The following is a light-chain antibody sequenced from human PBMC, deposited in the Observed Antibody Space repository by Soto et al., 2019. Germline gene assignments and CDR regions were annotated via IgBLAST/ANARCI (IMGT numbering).Light chain of an antibody. V-gene: IGKV1-39*01. Sequence: DIQMTQSPSSLSASVGDRVTITCRASQSTSNFLNWYQHKPGKVPNLLIYGASSLQSGVPSRFGGSGSGTDFTVTISSLQPENFATYYCQQSYNTLMYAFGQGTKLQSK. CDR1: QSTSNF. CDR3: QQSYNTLMYA. CDR2: GAS. J-gene: IGKJ2*01.